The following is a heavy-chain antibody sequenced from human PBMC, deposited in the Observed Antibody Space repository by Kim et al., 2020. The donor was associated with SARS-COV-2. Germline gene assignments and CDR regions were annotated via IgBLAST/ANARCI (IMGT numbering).Heavy chain of an antibody. D-gene: IGHD7-27*01. J-gene: IGHJ3*02. CDR2: IIPIFGTA. V-gene: IGHV1-69*06. Sequence: SVKVSCKASGGTFSSYAISWVRQAPGQGLEWMGGIIPIFGTANYAQKFQGRVTITADKSTSTAYMELSSLRSEDTAVYYCARAAYWGSISYAFDIWGQGTMVTVSS. CDR1: GGTFSSYA. CDR3: ARAAYWGSISYAFDI.